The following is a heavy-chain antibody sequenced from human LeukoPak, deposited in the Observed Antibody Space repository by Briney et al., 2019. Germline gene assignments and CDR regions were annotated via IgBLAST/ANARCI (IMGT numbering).Heavy chain of an antibody. D-gene: IGHD2-8*01. V-gene: IGHV1-46*01. Sequence: GASMKVSCKASGYTFFDFYMHWVRQAPGQGLEWMGIINPNDGRTTDAQEFQGRVGMTSDTSTSTCYMELSSLRSEDTAVYYCARSYFRDARGGFDYWGQGTLVTVSS. J-gene: IGHJ4*02. CDR1: GYTFFDFY. CDR3: ARSYFRDARGGFDY. CDR2: INPNDGRT.